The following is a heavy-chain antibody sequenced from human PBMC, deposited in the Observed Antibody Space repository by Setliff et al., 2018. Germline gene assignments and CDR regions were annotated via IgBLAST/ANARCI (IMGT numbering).Heavy chain of an antibody. D-gene: IGHD3-22*01. CDR1: GYTFTNYG. Sequence: ASVKVSCKASGYTFTNYGISWVRQAPGQGLEWMGWISAYNDNTNYAQKVQGRVTMTTDTSTSTAYMELRSLTSDDTAVYYCAREGGRYYDSSGYYYDPYYYYYMDVWGKGTTVTVSS. CDR3: AREGGRYYDSSGYYYDPYYYYYMDV. CDR2: ISAYNDNT. V-gene: IGHV1-18*01. J-gene: IGHJ6*03.